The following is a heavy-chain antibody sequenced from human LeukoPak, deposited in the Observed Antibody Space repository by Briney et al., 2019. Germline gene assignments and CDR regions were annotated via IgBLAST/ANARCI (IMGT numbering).Heavy chain of an antibody. J-gene: IGHJ4*02. CDR3: ARGGPYSASDY. V-gene: IGHV3-74*01. D-gene: IGHD1-26*01. CDR2: ISSDGSST. CDR1: GFTFSSYW. Sequence: GGSLRLSCAASGFTFSSYWMHWVRQAPGKGLVWVSRISSDGSSTSYADSVKGRFTISRDNAKNTLHLQMNSLRAEDTAAYYCARGGPYSASDYWGQGTLVTVSS.